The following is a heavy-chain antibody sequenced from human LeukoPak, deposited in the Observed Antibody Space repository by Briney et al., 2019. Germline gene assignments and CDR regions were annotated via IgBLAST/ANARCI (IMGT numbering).Heavy chain of an antibody. CDR1: GFTVSSNY. J-gene: IGHJ4*02. Sequence: PGGSLRLSCAASGFTVSSNYMSWVRQAPGKGLEWVSVIYSGGSTYYADSVKGRFTISRDNSKNTLYLQMNSLRSDDTAVYYCARDSGWYTGVGGYWGQGTLVTVSS. CDR3: ARDSGWYTGVGGY. V-gene: IGHV3-53*05. D-gene: IGHD6-19*01. CDR2: IYSGGST.